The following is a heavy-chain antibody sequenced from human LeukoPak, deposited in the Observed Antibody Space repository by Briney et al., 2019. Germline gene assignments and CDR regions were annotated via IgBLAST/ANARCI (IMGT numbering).Heavy chain of an antibody. CDR3: VTKEPSTSGWSY. D-gene: IGHD6-19*01. J-gene: IGHJ4*02. CDR2: IKEDGSEK. CDR1: GLTFSSYW. V-gene: IGHV3-7*01. Sequence: GRSLRLSCAASGLTFSSYWMSWVRQAPGKGLEWVGNIKEDGSEKNYVDSVKGRFTISRDNAENSVYLQMNDLRAEDTGVYYCVTKEPSTSGWSYWGQGTLVTVSS.